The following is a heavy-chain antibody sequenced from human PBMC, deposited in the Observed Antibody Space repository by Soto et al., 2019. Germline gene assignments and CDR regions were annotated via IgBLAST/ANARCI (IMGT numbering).Heavy chain of an antibody. CDR3: ARAGTTYYYYYYMDV. CDR2: IYSGGST. CDR1: GFTVSSNY. V-gene: IGHV3-66*01. Sequence: PGGSLRLSCAASGFTVSSNYMSWVRQAPGKGLEWVSVIYSGGSTYYADSVKGRFTISRDNSKNTLYLQMNSLRAEDTAVYYCARAGTTYYYYYYMDVWGKGTTVTVSS. J-gene: IGHJ6*03. D-gene: IGHD1-1*01.